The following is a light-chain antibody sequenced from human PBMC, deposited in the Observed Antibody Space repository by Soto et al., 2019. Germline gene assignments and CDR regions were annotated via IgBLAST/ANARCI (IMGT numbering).Light chain of an antibody. CDR3: SSYTTSGTPV. CDR2: EDT. Sequence: QSALTQPPSASESPGQSVTISCSGTIGDVGGYYYVSWYQRLPDKVPKLIIYEDTSRPSGGSHRFSGSKSGNTASLTISGLQAEDEGDYFCSSYTTSGTPVFGGGTKVTVL. V-gene: IGLV2-14*03. CDR1: IGDVGGYYY. J-gene: IGLJ3*02.